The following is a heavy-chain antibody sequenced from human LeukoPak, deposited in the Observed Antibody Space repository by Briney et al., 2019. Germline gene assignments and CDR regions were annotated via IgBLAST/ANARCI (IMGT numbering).Heavy chain of an antibody. D-gene: IGHD3-9*01. V-gene: IGHV4-59*12. CDR3: AGGHRNWLLSWFDP. CDR1: GGSINSYY. CDR2: IYYSGST. J-gene: IGHJ5*02. Sequence: SETLSLTCTVSGGSINSYYWSWIRQPPGKGLQWIAYIYYSGSTNYNPSLKSRVTISIDTSKNQFSLTLTSVTAADTAVYYCAGGHRNWLLSWFDPWGRGTLVTVSP.